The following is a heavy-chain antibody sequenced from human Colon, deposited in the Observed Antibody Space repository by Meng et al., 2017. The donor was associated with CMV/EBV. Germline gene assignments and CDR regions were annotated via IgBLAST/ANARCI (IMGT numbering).Heavy chain of an antibody. CDR2: IKQDGSEK. J-gene: IGHJ4*02. V-gene: IGHV3-7*01. CDR1: GFTFSSYW. Sequence: GESLKISCAASGFTFSSYWMSWVRQAPGKGLEWVANIKQDGSEKYYVDSVKGRFTISRDNAKNSLYLQMNSLRAEDTAVYYCARTLVTEGYGSGSYVDYWGQGTLVTVSS. CDR3: ARTLVTEGYGSGSYVDY. D-gene: IGHD3-10*01.